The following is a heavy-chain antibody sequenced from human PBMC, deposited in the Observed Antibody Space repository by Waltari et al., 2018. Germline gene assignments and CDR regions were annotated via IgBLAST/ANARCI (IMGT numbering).Heavy chain of an antibody. CDR2: INVGQRDT. D-gene: IGHD5-12*01. CDR1: GYTLTAYT. Sequence: QSQLVQSGAKVRMPGAAVKISCKAAGYTLTAYTIHWIRQAPGQSLEWMGWINVGQRDTKYSEKLQGRVTIARDTSDTSASTVYMELRSLTSDDTAIYYCARGSRLSGSDYFEVWGQGTLLTVSS. V-gene: IGHV1-3*01. J-gene: IGHJ3*01. CDR3: ARGSRLSGSDYFEV.